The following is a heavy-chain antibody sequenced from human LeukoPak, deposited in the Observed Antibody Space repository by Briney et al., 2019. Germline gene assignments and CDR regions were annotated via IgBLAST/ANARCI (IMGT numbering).Heavy chain of an antibody. V-gene: IGHV1-69*13. CDR1: GGTFSSYA. J-gene: IGHJ4*02. Sequence: GASVKVSCKASGGTFSSYAISWVRQAPGQGLEWMGGIIPILGTANYAQKFRGRVTITADESTSTAYMELSSLRSEDTAVYYCARGDYVYYFDYWGQGTLVTVSS. CDR2: IIPILGTA. CDR3: ARGDYVYYFDY. D-gene: IGHD4-17*01.